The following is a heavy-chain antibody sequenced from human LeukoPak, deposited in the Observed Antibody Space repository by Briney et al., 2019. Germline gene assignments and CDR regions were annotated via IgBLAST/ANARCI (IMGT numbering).Heavy chain of an antibody. D-gene: IGHD3-22*01. CDR2: ISYDGSNK. Sequence: PGRSLRLSCAASGFTFSSYAMHWVRQAPGKGREWVAVISYDGSNKYYADSVKGRFTISRDNSKNTLYLQMNSLRAEDTAVYYCARDPYYYDSSGYYHGGYYFDYWGQGTLVTVSS. CDR3: ARDPYYYDSSGYYHGGYYFDY. J-gene: IGHJ4*02. CDR1: GFTFSSYA. V-gene: IGHV3-30-3*01.